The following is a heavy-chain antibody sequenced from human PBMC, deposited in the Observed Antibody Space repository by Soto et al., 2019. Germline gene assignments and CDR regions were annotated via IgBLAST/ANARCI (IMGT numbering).Heavy chain of an antibody. CDR2: IKQDGSEK. J-gene: IGHJ6*02. D-gene: IGHD3-16*02. Sequence: SLRLSCAASGFTFSSYWMSWVRQAPGKGLEWVANIKQDGSEKYYVDSVKGRFTISRGNAKNSLYLQMNSLRAEDTAVYYCARDSLSGFYYYYYYGMDVWGQGTTVTVSS. CDR3: ARDSLSGFYYYYYYGMDV. V-gene: IGHV3-7*04. CDR1: GFTFSSYW.